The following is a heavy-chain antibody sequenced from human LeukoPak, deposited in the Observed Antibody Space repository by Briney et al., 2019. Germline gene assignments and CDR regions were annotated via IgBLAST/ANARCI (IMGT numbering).Heavy chain of an antibody. CDR1: GFTFSSYG. J-gene: IGHJ4*02. D-gene: IGHD2-2*01. CDR2: ISYDGRNK. Sequence: GSLRLSCAASGFTFSSYGMHWVRQAPGKGLEWVAVISYDGRNKYYVDSVKGRFTMSRDNSKNTLYLQMNSLRAEDTAVYYCAKDGPSRQPVVPAAVDYWGQGTLVTVSS. CDR3: AKDGPSRQPVVPAAVDY. V-gene: IGHV3-30*18.